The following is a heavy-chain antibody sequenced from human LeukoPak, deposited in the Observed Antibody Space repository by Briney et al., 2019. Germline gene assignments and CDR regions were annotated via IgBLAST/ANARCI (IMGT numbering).Heavy chain of an antibody. V-gene: IGHV4-34*01. D-gene: IGHD5-18*01. CDR1: GGSFSAYY. CDR2: INHSGSS. Sequence: SETLSLTCAVYGGSFSAYYWTWIRQPPGKGLEWIGEINHSGSSNYSSSLRSRVTISVDTSYKQFYLRLSSVTAADTAVYYCAPRGDIEHSYVYGKWFDPWGQGTRVTVSS. CDR3: APRGDIEHSYVYGKWFDP. J-gene: IGHJ5*02.